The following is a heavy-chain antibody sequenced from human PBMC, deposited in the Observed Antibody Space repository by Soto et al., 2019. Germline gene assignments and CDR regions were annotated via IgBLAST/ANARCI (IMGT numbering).Heavy chain of an antibody. CDR3: AKRPLTWYLGLDY. Sequence: EVQLLESGGGLVQPGGSLRLSCAASGFTFSNYAMTWVRQAPGKGLEWVSAINGDGGGNGGSTYYADSVKGRFTISRDNSRNTMYLPMNNLRVEDTAVYYCAKRPLTWYLGLDYWGQGALVTVSS. D-gene: IGHD3-9*01. CDR1: GFTFSNYA. J-gene: IGHJ4*02. CDR2: INGDGGGNGGST. V-gene: IGHV3-23*01.